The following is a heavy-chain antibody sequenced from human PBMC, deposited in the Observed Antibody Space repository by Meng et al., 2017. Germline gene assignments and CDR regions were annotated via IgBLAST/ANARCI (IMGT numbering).Heavy chain of an antibody. CDR1: GFTFSSYG. D-gene: IGHD6-13*01. V-gene: IGHV3-33*01. CDR2: IWYDGSNK. J-gene: IGHJ6*02. CDR3: ARDPSLPGIAAAGTLFGYYYGMDV. Sequence: LSLTCAASGFTFSSYGMHWVRQAPGKGLEWVAVIWYDGSNKYYADSVKGRFTISRDNSKNTLYLQMNSLRAEDTAVYYCARDPSLPGIAAAGTLFGYYYGMDVWGQGTTVTVSS.